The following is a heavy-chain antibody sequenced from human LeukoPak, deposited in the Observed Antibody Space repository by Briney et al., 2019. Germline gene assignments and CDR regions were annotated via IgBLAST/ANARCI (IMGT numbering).Heavy chain of an antibody. CDR1: GGSISSYY. CDR3: ARGGYNILTGLWDWFDP. Sequence: SETLSLTCTVSGGSISSYYWSWIRQPPGKGLEWIGYIYSSGTTNYNPSLNSRVTISVDASKNQFSLKLSSVTAADTAVYYCARGGYNILTGLWDWFDPWGQGTLVTVSS. CDR2: IYSSGTT. V-gene: IGHV4-59*01. D-gene: IGHD3-9*01. J-gene: IGHJ5*02.